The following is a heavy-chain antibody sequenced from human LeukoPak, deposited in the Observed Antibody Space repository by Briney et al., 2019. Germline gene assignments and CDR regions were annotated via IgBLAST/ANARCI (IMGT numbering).Heavy chain of an antibody. D-gene: IGHD1-1*01. CDR3: ARGVYWSLDY. V-gene: IGHV3-23*01. J-gene: IGHJ4*02. CDR1: GFSSNTNG. Sequence: GGSLRLSCAISGFSSNTNGMNWVRQSPGKGLEWLATIAGGDEGTNYADSVKGRFAISRDHSKSTVFLHMNSLRVEDTAVYYCARGVYWSLDYWGQGTPVTVSS. CDR2: IAGGDEGT.